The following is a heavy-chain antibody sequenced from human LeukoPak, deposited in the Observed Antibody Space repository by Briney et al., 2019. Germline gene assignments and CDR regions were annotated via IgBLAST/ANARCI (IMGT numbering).Heavy chain of an antibody. J-gene: IGHJ4*02. D-gene: IGHD6-13*01. CDR2: ISQRGST. V-gene: IGHV4-34*01. CDR1: GRSFTGYY. CDR3: ARGRRQLVRSWGY. Sequence: SDTLSLTCAVYGRSFTGYYWSWTRQPPGKGREWIGEISQRGSTNYNPSLKSRVTISVYTSKNKFSLKLTSVTAADTAVYYCARGRRQLVRSWGYWGQGTLVTVSS.